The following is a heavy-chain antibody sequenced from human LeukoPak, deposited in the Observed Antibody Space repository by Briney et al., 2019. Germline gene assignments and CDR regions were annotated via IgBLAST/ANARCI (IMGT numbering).Heavy chain of an antibody. J-gene: IGHJ5*02. CDR1: GGSISGYY. Sequence: SETLSLTCSVSGGSISGYYWSWIRQHPGKGLEWIGYIYYSGSSYYNPSLKSRVTISVDTSKNQFSLKLSSVTAADTAVYYCARVGRIRWFDPWGQGTLVTVSS. CDR3: ARVGRIRWFDP. D-gene: IGHD2-21*01. CDR2: IYYSGSS. V-gene: IGHV4-31*03.